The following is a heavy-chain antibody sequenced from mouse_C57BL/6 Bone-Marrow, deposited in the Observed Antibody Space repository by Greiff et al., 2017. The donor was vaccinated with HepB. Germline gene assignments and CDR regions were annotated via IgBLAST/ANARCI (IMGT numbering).Heavy chain of an antibody. CDR2: ISSGSSTI. CDR3: ARPLRTTVGNYAMDY. CDR1: GFTFSDYG. J-gene: IGHJ4*01. V-gene: IGHV5-17*01. D-gene: IGHD1-1*01. Sequence: VESGGGLVKPGGSLKLSCAASGFTFSDYGMHWVRQAPEKGLEWVAYISSGSSTIYYADTVKGRFTLSRDNAKNTLFLQMTRLRSEDTAMYYCARPLRTTVGNYAMDYWGQGTSVTVSS.